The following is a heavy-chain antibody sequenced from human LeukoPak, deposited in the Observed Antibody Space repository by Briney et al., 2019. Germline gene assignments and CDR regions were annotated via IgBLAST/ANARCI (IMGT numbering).Heavy chain of an antibody. CDR1: GDSISYYY. CDR2: FSYGGST. CDR3: ARGYDYVWGTYRSDAFDI. V-gene: IGHV4-59*01. Sequence: SETLSLTCVVSGDSISYYYWSWVRQPPGKGLEWIGFFSYGGSTNYNPSLKSRVTISVDTSKNQFSLMLSSLTAADTAVYYCARGYDYVWGTYRSDAFDIWGQGTMVTVSS. D-gene: IGHD3-16*02. J-gene: IGHJ3*02.